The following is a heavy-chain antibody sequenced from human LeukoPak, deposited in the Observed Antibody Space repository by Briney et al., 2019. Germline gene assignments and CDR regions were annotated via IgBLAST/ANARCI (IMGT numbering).Heavy chain of an antibody. V-gene: IGHV1-69*10. D-gene: IGHD2-2*01. CDR3: AVSYCSSTSCYFGYYYGMDV. CDR2: IIPILGIA. J-gene: IGHJ6*02. Sequence: SVKVSCKASGGTFSSYTISWVRQAPGQGLEWMGGIIPILGIANYAQKFQGRVTITADKSTSTAYMELSSLRSEDTAVYYCAVSYCSSTSCYFGYYYGMDVWGQGTTVTVSS. CDR1: GGTFSSYT.